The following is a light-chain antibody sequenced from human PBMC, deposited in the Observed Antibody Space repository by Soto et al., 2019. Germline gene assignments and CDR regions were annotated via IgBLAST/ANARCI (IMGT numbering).Light chain of an antibody. CDR1: SPNIGAGYD. J-gene: IGLJ1*01. Sequence: QSVLTQPPSVSGAPGRRVTISCTGSSPNIGAGYDVHWYQQLPGKAPKLLIYGNSNRPSGVPDRFSGSKSGTSASLAITGLQAEDEADYYCQSYDSSLSGYVFGTGTKVTVL. V-gene: IGLV1-40*01. CDR2: GNS. CDR3: QSYDSSLSGYV.